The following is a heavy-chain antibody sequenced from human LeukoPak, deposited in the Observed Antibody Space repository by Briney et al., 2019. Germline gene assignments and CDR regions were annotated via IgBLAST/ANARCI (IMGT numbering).Heavy chain of an antibody. CDR1: GFTFSSYG. D-gene: IGHD5-12*01. J-gene: IGHJ4*02. CDR3: ARDGGYPRGVHFDY. V-gene: IGHV3-30*02. Sequence: GGSLRLSCAASGFTFSSYGMHWVRQAPGKGLEWVASIRYDGSNKYYADSVKGRFTISRDNSKNTLYLQMNSLRAEDAAVYYCARDGGYPRGVHFDYWGQGTLVTVSS. CDR2: IRYDGSNK.